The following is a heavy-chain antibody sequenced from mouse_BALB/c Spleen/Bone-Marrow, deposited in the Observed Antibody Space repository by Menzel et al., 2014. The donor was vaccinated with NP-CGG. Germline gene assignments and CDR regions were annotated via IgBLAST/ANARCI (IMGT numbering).Heavy chain of an antibody. J-gene: IGHJ1*01. V-gene: IGHV1-26*01. D-gene: IGHD2-4*01. CDR1: GYSFTGYY. CDR2: VNPNNGGT. Sequence: VHVKQSGPDLVKPGASVKISCKASGYSFTGYYMHWVKQSHGKSLEWIGRVNPNNGGTSYNQKFKGKAISTVDKSSNTAYMELRSLTSEDSAVYYCARLITAGWYFDVWGAGTTVTVSS. CDR3: ARLITAGWYFDV.